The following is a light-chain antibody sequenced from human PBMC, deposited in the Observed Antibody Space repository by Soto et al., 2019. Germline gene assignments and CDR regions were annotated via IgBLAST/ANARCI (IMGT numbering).Light chain of an antibody. V-gene: IGKV1-5*03. CDR2: KAS. CDR1: QSIKSW. Sequence: DIQMTQSPSTLSASLGDRVTITCRASQSIKSWMAWYQQKPGKAPKVLIHKASSLESGVPSRFSGSGSGTEFTLTISSLQPEDFATYYCQQYESYPLTFGGGTKVGIK. CDR3: QQYESYPLT. J-gene: IGKJ4*01.